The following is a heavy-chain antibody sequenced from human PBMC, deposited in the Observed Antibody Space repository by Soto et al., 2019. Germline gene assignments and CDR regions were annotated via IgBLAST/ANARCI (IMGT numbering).Heavy chain of an antibody. CDR2: IYYSGST. CDR3: ARDSPKYSSGWYYFDY. J-gene: IGHJ4*02. Sequence: QVQLQESGPGLVKPSETLSLTCTVSGGSVSSGSYYWSWIRQPPGKGLEWIGYIYYSGSTNYNPSIKSRVTISVDTSKNQFSLKLSSVTAADTAVYYCARDSPKYSSGWYYFDYWGQGTLVTVSS. CDR1: GGSVSSGSYY. V-gene: IGHV4-61*01. D-gene: IGHD6-19*01.